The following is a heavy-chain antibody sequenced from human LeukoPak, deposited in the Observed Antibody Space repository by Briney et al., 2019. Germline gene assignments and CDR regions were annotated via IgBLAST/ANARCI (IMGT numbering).Heavy chain of an antibody. J-gene: IGHJ6*03. Sequence: GGSLRLSCAASGFTFDDYGMSWVRQAPGKGLEWVSGINWNGGSTGYADSVKGRFTISRDNAKNSLYLQMNSLRAEDTALYYCARVPDTTVTKYYFMDVWGKGTTVTVSS. CDR2: INWNGGST. CDR1: GFTFDDYG. CDR3: ARVPDTTVTKYYFMDV. V-gene: IGHV3-20*04. D-gene: IGHD4-17*01.